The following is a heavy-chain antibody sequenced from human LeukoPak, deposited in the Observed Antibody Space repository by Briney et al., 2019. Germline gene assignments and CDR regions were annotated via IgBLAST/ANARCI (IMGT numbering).Heavy chain of an antibody. CDR1: GFTFSSYG. CDR3: AKDAASIVGAKGLDY. J-gene: IGHJ4*02. CDR2: IRYDGSNK. V-gene: IGHV3-30*02. Sequence: PGGSLRLSCAASGFTFSSYGMRWVRQAPGKRLEWAAFIRYDGSNKYYADSVKGRFTISRDNSKNTLYLQMNSLRAEDTAVYYCAKDAASIVGAKGLDYWGQGTLVTASS. D-gene: IGHD1-26*01.